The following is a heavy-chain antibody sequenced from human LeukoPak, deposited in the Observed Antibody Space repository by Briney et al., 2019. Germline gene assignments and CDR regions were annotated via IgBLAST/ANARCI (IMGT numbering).Heavy chain of an antibody. Sequence: SETLSLTCAVYGGSFSGYYWSWIRQPPGKGLEWIGEINHSGSTNYNPSLKSRVTISVDTSKNQFSLKLSSVTAADTAVYYCARGRPISKRYYYCYYMDVWGKGTTVTVSS. CDR1: GGSFSGYY. D-gene: IGHD4-11*01. J-gene: IGHJ6*03. CDR3: ARGRPISKRYYYCYYMDV. CDR2: INHSGST. V-gene: IGHV4-34*01.